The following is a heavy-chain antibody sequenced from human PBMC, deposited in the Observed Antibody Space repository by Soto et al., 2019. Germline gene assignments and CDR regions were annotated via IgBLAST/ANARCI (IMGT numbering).Heavy chain of an antibody. J-gene: IGHJ4*02. CDR3: ARAQYCSGGSCYPDFDY. CDR1: GYTFTSYY. Sequence: ASVKVSCKASGYTFTSYYMHWVRQAPGQGLEWMGIINPSGGSTSYAQKFQGRVTMTRDTSTSTVYMELSSLRSEDTAVYYCARAQYCSGGSCYPDFDYWGQGTLVTVSS. CDR2: INPSGGST. V-gene: IGHV1-46*03. D-gene: IGHD2-15*01.